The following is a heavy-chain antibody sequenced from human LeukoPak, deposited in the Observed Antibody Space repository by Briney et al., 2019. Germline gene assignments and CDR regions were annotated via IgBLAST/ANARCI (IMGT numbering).Heavy chain of an antibody. CDR1: GGSISSSSYY. Sequence: PSETLSLTCTVSGGSISSSSYYWGWIRQPPGKGLEWIGSIYYSGSTYYNPSLKSRVTISVDTSKNQFSLKLSSVTAADTAVYYCASLPLSSSWSYYFDYWGQGTLVTVSS. J-gene: IGHJ4*02. CDR3: ASLPLSSSWSYYFDY. V-gene: IGHV4-39*01. D-gene: IGHD6-13*01. CDR2: IYYSGST.